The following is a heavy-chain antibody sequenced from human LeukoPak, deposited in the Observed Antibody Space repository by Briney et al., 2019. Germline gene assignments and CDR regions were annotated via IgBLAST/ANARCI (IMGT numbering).Heavy chain of an antibody. J-gene: IGHJ3*02. Sequence: PGGSLRLSCAASGFTFSSYSMNWVRQAPGKGLEWVSSISSSSSYIYYADSVKGRFTISRDNAKNSLYLQMNSLRAEDTAVYYCARYDGYEGHGAFDIWGQGTMVTVSS. V-gene: IGHV3-21*01. D-gene: IGHD3-16*01. CDR1: GFTFSSYS. CDR2: ISSSSSYI. CDR3: ARYDGYEGHGAFDI.